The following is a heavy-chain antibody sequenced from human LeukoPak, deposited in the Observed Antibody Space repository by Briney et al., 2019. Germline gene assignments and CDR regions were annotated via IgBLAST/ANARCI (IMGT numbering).Heavy chain of an antibody. CDR2: ISGSGGST. J-gene: IGHJ4*02. CDR3: ARGRYSSGWYDWFDY. Sequence: PGGSLRLSCAASGFTFSSYAMSWVRQAPGKGLEWVSAISGSGGSTYYADSVKGRFTISRDNSKNTLYLQMNSLRAEDTAVYYCARGRYSSGWYDWFDYWGQGTLVTVSS. CDR1: GFTFSSYA. D-gene: IGHD6-19*01. V-gene: IGHV3-23*01.